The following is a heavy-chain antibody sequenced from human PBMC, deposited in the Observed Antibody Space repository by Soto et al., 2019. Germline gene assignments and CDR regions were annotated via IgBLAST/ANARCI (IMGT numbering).Heavy chain of an antibody. D-gene: IGHD6-19*01. CDR2: IITILGIA. Sequence: QVQLVQSGAEVKKPGSSVKVSCKASGGTFSSYTISWVRQAPGQGLEWMGRIITILGIANYAQKCQDRVTITADKSTSTAYMELSSLRSEDTAVYYCASSGRDPSYYYYYGMDVWGQGTTVTVSS. J-gene: IGHJ6*02. CDR3: ASSGRDPSYYYYYGMDV. V-gene: IGHV1-69*02. CDR1: GGTFSSYT.